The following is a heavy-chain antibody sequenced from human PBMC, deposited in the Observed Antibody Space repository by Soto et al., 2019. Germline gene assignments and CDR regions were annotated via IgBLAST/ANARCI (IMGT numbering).Heavy chain of an antibody. CDR1: GFTFSSYA. Sequence: QVQLVESGGGVVQPGRSLRLSCAASGFTFSSYAMHWVRQAPGKGLEWVAVISYDGSNKYYADSVKGRFTISRDNSKNTLYLQMNSLRAEDTAVYYCAREIDKGAGTTGWGQGTLVTVSS. V-gene: IGHV3-30-3*01. J-gene: IGHJ4*02. CDR2: ISYDGSNK. D-gene: IGHD1-1*01. CDR3: AREIDKGAGTTG.